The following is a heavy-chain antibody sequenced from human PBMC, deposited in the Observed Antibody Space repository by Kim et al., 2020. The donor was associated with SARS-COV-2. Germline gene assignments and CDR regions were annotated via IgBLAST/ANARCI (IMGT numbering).Heavy chain of an antibody. D-gene: IGHD1-26*01. J-gene: IGHJ3*02. CDR3: AKDIVGATRAFDI. V-gene: IGHV3-9*01. Sequence: YADSVKGRLPISRDNAKNSLYLQMNSLRAEDTALYYCAKDIVGATRAFDIWGQGTMVTVSS.